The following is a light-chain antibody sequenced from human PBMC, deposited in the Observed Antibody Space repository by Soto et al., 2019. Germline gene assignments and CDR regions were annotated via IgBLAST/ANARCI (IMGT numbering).Light chain of an antibody. CDR3: QQYDILPIT. CDR1: QDINIY. J-gene: IGKJ5*01. Sequence: DIQMTQSPSSLSASAGDRVTITCRASQDINIYLNWYQQKPGKAPNLLIYDASNLEIGVPSRFSGSGSGTHFTFTISSLQTEDIGTYYCQQYDILPITFGRGTRLEIK. V-gene: IGKV1-33*01. CDR2: DAS.